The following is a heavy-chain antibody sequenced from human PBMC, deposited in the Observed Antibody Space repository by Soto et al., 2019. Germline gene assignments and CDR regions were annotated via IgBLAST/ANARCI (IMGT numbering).Heavy chain of an antibody. V-gene: IGHV4-30-2*01. D-gene: IGHD3-22*01. Sequence: SETLSLTCAVSGGSISSGGYSWSWIRQPPGKGLEWIGYIYHSGSTYYNPSLKSRVTISVDRSKNQFSLKLSSVTAADTAVYYCARFSSGYDYWGQGTLVTVS. J-gene: IGHJ4*02. CDR3: ARFSSGYDY. CDR2: IYHSGST. CDR1: GGSISSGGYS.